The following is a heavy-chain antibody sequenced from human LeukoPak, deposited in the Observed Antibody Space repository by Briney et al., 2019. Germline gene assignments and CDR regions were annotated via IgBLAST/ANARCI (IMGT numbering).Heavy chain of an antibody. CDR3: AKDRGTEQRGAFDI. J-gene: IGHJ3*02. CDR1: GFTFDDYA. CDR2: ISWNSGSI. Sequence: PGGSLRLSCAASGFTFDDYAMHWVRQAPGKGLEWVSGISWNSGSIGYADSVKGRFTISRDNAKNSLYLQMNSLRAEDMALYYCAKDRGTEQRGAFDIWGQGTMVTVSS. D-gene: IGHD1-1*01. V-gene: IGHV3-9*03.